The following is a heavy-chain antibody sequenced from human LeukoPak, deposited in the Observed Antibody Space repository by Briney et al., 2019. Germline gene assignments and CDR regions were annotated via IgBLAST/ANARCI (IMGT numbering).Heavy chain of an antibody. D-gene: IGHD3-10*01. Sequence: PGGSLRLSCVASGFTFSGYTMHWVRQAPGKGLEWVAVISYDGSNKYYADSVKGRFTISRDNSKNTLYLQMNSLRADDTALYYCAKKHISMARGPRFDPWGQGTLVTVSS. V-gene: IGHV3-30*04. J-gene: IGHJ5*02. CDR3: AKKHISMARGPRFDP. CDR1: GFTFSGYT. CDR2: ISYDGSNK.